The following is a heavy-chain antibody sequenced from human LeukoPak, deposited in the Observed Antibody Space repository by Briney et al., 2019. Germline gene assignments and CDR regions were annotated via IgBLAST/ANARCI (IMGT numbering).Heavy chain of an antibody. CDR3: ARYSSHYLGCSDY. J-gene: IGHJ4*02. Sequence: GGSLRLSCALSGFTFSSYPMSWARHAPGRGREWGSDIRESGDVTHYADSMKGRFTISRDNTKSTLNLQMNSLRADDTAIYYCARYSSHYLGCSDYWGKGTLVTVS. CDR2: IRESGDVT. V-gene: IGHV3-23*01. D-gene: IGHD7-27*01. CDR1: GFTFSSYP.